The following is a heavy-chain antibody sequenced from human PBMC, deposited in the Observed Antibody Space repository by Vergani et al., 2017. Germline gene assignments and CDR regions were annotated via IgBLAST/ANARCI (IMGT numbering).Heavy chain of an antibody. D-gene: IGHD3-10*01. V-gene: IGHV3-9*01. CDR2: LSWKSGSL. CDR1: GFTFDVYA. Sequence: EVQLVESGGGLLQPGRSLRLSGAASGFTFDVYAMHWVRQAPGKGLEWVSGLSWKSGSLGDADSVKGRFTISRDNAMNSLYLQMNSLRAEDTALYYCATTAGSRVSYDYGMDVWGQGTTVTVSS. CDR3: ATTAGSRVSYDYGMDV. J-gene: IGHJ6*02.